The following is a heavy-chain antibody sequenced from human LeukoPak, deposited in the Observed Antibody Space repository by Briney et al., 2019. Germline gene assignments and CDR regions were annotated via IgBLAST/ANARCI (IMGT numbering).Heavy chain of an antibody. CDR3: AREALVRDGRHMDY. Sequence: SETLSLTCTVSGGSISSYYWSWIRQPAAKGLEWIGSIYTSGSTNYNPPLRSRVTMSVDPSKDQFSLKLSSVTAADTAVYYCAREALVRDGRHMDYWGQGTLVTVSS. CDR1: GGSISSYY. V-gene: IGHV4-4*07. J-gene: IGHJ4*02. CDR2: IYTSGST. D-gene: IGHD5-24*01.